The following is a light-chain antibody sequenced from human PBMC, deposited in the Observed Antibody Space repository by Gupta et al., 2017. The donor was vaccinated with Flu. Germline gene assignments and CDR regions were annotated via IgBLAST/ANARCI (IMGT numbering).Light chain of an antibody. Sequence: PAPLSVSPGERATLSCRASQSVSSNLAWYQQKPGQAPRLLIYGASTRATGIPARFSGSGSGTEFTLTISSLQSEDFAVYYCQQYNNWTWTFGQGTKVEIK. CDR2: GAS. CDR3: QQYNNWTWT. V-gene: IGKV3-15*01. J-gene: IGKJ1*01. CDR1: QSVSSN.